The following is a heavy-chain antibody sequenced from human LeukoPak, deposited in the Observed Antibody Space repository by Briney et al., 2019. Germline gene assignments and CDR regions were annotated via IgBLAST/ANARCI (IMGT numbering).Heavy chain of an antibody. J-gene: IGHJ4*02. D-gene: IGHD2-2*02. V-gene: IGHV1-69*13. CDR2: IIPIFGTA. CDR1: GGTFSSNA. CDR3: AIGYCSSTSCYNQGY. Sequence: ASVKVSCKASGGTFSSNAISWVRQAPGQGLEWMGGIIPIFGTANYAQKFQGRVTITADESTSTAYMELSSLRSEDTAVYYCAIGYCSSTSCYNQGYWGQGTLVTVSS.